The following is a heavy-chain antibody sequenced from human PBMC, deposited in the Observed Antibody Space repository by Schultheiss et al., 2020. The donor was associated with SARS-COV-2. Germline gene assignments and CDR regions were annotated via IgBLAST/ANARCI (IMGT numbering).Heavy chain of an antibody. CDR1: GFTFSSYW. CDR2: INSDGSST. D-gene: IGHD1-26*01. Sequence: GGSLRLSCAASGFTFSSYWMHWVRQAPGKGLVWVSRINSDGSSTSYADSVKGRFTISRDNAKNSLYLQMNSLRAGDTAVYYCAGESYVRAGIDYWGQGTLVTVSS. J-gene: IGHJ4*02. CDR3: AGESYVRAGIDY. V-gene: IGHV3-74*01.